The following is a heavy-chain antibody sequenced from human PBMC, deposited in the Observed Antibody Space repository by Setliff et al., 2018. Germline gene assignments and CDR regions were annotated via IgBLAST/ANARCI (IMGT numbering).Heavy chain of an antibody. J-gene: IGHJ3*02. CDR1: GYSFTDYW. CDR2: IHPSNSDT. Sequence: GESLKISCKGSGYSFTDYWIGWVRQVPGEGLEWMGIIHPSNSDTVYSPSFQGQVTISADRSITTAYLQWSSLKASDTAIYYCARNGVALYDAFDIWGQGTMVTVSS. CDR3: ARNGVALYDAFDI. D-gene: IGHD5-12*01. V-gene: IGHV5-51*01.